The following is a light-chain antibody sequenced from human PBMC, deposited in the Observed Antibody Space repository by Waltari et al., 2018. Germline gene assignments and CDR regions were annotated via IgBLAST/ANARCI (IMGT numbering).Light chain of an antibody. Sequence: ETVVTQSPATLSMSPGERATLSCRTSQTIGTSLAWYQQRPGQAPRLLIYRASTRATGIPDRFSGSGSETEFTLTISSLQSEDFAVYYCQQYYNWPYTFGQGTKLDIK. V-gene: IGKV3-15*01. J-gene: IGKJ2*01. CDR2: RAS. CDR1: QTIGTS. CDR3: QQYYNWPYT.